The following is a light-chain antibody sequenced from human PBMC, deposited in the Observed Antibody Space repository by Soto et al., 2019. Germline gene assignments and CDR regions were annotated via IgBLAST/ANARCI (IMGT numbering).Light chain of an antibody. Sequence: QSVLTQPASVSGSPGQSITISCTGTSSDVGNYNLVSWYQQHPGKAPTLMIYDVTHRPSGISYRFSGSKSGNTASLTISGLQAEDEADYYCSSYSSSGTHVIFGGGTQLTVL. J-gene: IGLJ2*01. CDR1: SSDVGNYNL. CDR2: DVT. V-gene: IGLV2-14*02. CDR3: SSYSSSGTHVI.